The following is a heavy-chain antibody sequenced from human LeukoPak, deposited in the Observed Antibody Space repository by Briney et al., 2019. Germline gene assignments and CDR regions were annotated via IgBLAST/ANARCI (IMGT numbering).Heavy chain of an antibody. CDR3: AKKVRGPSHPHDF. Sequence: ASVKVSCKASGYTFTGYAIHWVRQAPGQGLEWMGWINPEKRDTGYAHKFQGRVTMTSDTSISTAYMELSSLRSDDTAVYYCAKKVRGPSHPHDFWGQGTLVTVSS. J-gene: IGHJ4*02. CDR2: INPEKRDT. CDR1: GYTFTGYA. D-gene: IGHD5-12*01. V-gene: IGHV1-2*02.